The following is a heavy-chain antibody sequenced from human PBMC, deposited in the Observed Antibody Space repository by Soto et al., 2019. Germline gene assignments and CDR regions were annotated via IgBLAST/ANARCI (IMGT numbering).Heavy chain of an antibody. CDR2: ISSSGDYA. J-gene: IGHJ4*02. Sequence: QVQLMESGGGLVKPGGSLRLSCAASGFSFSALYMSWIRQAPGKGLEWVAFISSSGDYANYGDSVKGRFTISRDNTKNSLYLQLNSMRAEDTAMYYCARDRGAVAGQYFDYWGQGTQVIVSA. CDR1: GFSFSALY. D-gene: IGHD6-19*01. CDR3: ARDRGAVAGQYFDY. V-gene: IGHV3-11*05.